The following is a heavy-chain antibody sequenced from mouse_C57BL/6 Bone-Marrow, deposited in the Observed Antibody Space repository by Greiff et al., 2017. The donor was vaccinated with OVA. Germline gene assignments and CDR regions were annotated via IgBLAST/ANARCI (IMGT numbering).Heavy chain of an antibody. Sequence: AEAGGGRRGAGGKRGGRLGGYTFTDHTIHWMKQWSEQGLEWIGYIYPRDGSTKYNEKFKGKATLTADKSSSTAYMQLNSLTSEDSAVYFCARWGLVVDWGQGTTLTVSS. CDR2: IYPRDGST. D-gene: IGHD3-3*01. V-gene: IGHV1-78*01. J-gene: IGHJ2*01. CDR3: ARWGLVVD. CDR1: GYTFTDHT.